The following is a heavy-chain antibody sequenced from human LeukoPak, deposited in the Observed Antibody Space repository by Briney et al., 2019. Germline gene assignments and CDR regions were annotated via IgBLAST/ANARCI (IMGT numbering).Heavy chain of an antibody. Sequence: SVKVSCKASGGTFSSYAISWVLQAPGQGLEWMGRIIPIFGTANYAQKFQGRVTITTDESTSTAYMELSSLRSEDTAVYYCARDPNSGSYYFDYWGQGTLVTVSS. CDR3: ARDPNSGSYYFDY. D-gene: IGHD1-26*01. V-gene: IGHV1-69*05. CDR2: IIPIFGTA. J-gene: IGHJ4*02. CDR1: GGTFSSYA.